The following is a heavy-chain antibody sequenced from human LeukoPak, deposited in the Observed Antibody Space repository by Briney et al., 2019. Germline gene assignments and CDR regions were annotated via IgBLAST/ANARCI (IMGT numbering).Heavy chain of an antibody. CDR3: AKGDGDYSFDN. Sequence: PGGSLKLSCAASGFTFSTYAMSWVRQAPGKGLEWVSGISGSAGSTHYADSVKGRFTIFRDNSKNTLHMQMNSLRAEDTAIYYCAKGDGDYSFDNWGQGALVTVSS. J-gene: IGHJ4*02. V-gene: IGHV3-23*01. D-gene: IGHD2-21*01. CDR1: GFTFSTYA. CDR2: ISGSAGST.